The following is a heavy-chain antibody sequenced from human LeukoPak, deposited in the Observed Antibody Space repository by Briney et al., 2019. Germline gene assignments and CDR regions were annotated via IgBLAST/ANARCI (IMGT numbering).Heavy chain of an antibody. Sequence: GGFLRLSCAVSGFTFRTYWMHWVRQVPGEGLVWVSRINEDGSITNYADSVKGRFSISRDNAKNTLYLQMNSLRAEDTAVYYCGRDLGGRSGYWGQGTLVTVSS. CDR1: GFTFRTYW. CDR2: INEDGSIT. J-gene: IGHJ4*02. V-gene: IGHV3-74*01. CDR3: GRDLGGRSGY. D-gene: IGHD1-26*01.